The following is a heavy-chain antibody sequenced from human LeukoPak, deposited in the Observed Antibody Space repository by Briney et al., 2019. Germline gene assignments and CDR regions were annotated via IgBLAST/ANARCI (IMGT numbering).Heavy chain of an antibody. J-gene: IGHJ5*02. CDR3: ARSYSGWFAP. CDR1: GGSISSGGYS. Sequence: PSETLSLTCAVSGGSISSGGYSWSWIRQPPGKGLEWIGYIYHSGSTYYNPSLKSRVTISVDRSKNQFSLKLSSVTAADTAVYYCARSYSGWFAPWGQEPLVTVSS. V-gene: IGHV4-30-2*01. D-gene: IGHD1-26*01. CDR2: IYHSGST.